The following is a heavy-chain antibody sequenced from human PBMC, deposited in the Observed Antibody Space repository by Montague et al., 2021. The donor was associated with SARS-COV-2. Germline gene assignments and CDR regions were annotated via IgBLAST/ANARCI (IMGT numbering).Heavy chain of an antibody. Sequence: SLRLSCAASEFAFSSYAMSWVRQAPGKGLEWVSSISSSSSYIYYADPVKGRFTISRDNAKNSLYLQMNSLRAEDTAVYYCARPRWDAFDIWGQGTMVTVSS. D-gene: IGHD6-13*01. J-gene: IGHJ3*02. V-gene: IGHV3-21*01. CDR3: ARPRWDAFDI. CDR1: EFAFSSYA. CDR2: ISSSSSYI.